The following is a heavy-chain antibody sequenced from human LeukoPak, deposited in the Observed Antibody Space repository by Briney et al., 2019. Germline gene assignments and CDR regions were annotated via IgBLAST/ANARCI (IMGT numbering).Heavy chain of an antibody. CDR2: MYYSGST. J-gene: IGHJ6*03. CDR3: ARVGYCSSTSCHNYYYYYYMDV. Sequence: SETLSLTCTVSGGSISSYHWSWIRQPPGKGLEWIGNMYYSGSTNYNPSLRSRVTISVDTSKNQFSLKLSSVTAADTAVYYCARVGYCSSTSCHNYYYYYYMDVWGKGTTVTVSS. D-gene: IGHD2-2*01. CDR1: GGSISSYH. V-gene: IGHV4-59*01.